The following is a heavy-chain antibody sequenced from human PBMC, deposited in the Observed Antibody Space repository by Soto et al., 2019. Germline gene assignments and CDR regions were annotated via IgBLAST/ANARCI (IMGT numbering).Heavy chain of an antibody. CDR1: GFTFSSYD. CDR2: IGTAGDT. Sequence: VGSLRLSCSASGFTFSSYDMHWVRQGPGKGLEWVSAIGTAGDTNYAGSVKGRLTISRENAKNSLYLQMNSLRAGDTAIYFCARAIGPTLFDYWGQGTLVTVSS. D-gene: IGHD3-22*01. CDR3: ARAIGPTLFDY. V-gene: IGHV3-13*04. J-gene: IGHJ4*02.